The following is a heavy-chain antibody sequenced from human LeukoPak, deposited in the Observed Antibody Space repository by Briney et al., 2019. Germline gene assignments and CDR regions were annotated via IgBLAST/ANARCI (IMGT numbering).Heavy chain of an antibody. J-gene: IGHJ4*02. CDR3: ARDSLGAGTVGATSGY. Sequence: SETLSLTCTVSGGSISSSSYYWGWIRQPPGKGLEWIGSIHYSGSTHYSPSLKSRVTISVDTTKNQFSLRLSSVTAADTAVYYCARDSLGAGTVGATSGYWGQGTLVTVSS. CDR1: GGSISSSSYY. CDR2: IHYSGST. V-gene: IGHV4-39*02. D-gene: IGHD1-26*01.